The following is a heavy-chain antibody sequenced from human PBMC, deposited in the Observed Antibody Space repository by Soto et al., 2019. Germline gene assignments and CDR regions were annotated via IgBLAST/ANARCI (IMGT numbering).Heavy chain of an antibody. CDR2: INAGNGNT. J-gene: IGHJ4*02. CDR1: GYTFTTYS. D-gene: IGHD1-26*01. V-gene: IGHV1-3*01. CDR3: ARTNSGSYSGCDY. Sequence: QVQLVQSGAEVKKPGASVKVSCKASGYTFTTYSMHWVRQAPGQRLERMGWINAGNGNTKYSQKFQGRVPITSDTSASTVYMELSSLRSEDTAVYYCARTNSGSYSGCDYWGQGTLVTVSS.